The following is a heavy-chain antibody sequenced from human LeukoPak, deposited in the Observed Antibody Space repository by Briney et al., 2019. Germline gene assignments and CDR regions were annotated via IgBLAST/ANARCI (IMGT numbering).Heavy chain of an antibody. V-gene: IGHV3-11*01. D-gene: IGHD6-13*01. CDR3: ARARWDSSSWYEKDY. J-gene: IGHJ4*02. CDR2: ISSSGGTK. CDR1: GFTFSDYY. Sequence: GGSLRLSCAASGFTFSDYYMSWIRQAPGKGLEWVSYISSSGGTKYYADSVKGRFTISRDNAKNSYLQLNSLRAEDTAVYYCARARWDSSSWYEKDYWGQGTLVTVSS.